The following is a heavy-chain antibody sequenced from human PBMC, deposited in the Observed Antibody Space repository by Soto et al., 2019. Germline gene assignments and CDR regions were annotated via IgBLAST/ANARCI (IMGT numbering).Heavy chain of an antibody. CDR2: IRNKANSYST. V-gene: IGHV3-72*01. CDR3: ARIRLGSYDLKFFDY. Sequence: EVQLVESGGGLVQPGGSLRLSCAASGFTFSDHYVDWVRQAPGKVLEWVARIRNKANSYSTEYAASAKGRFTISRDYSKNLGYLQMSSLKTDDTAVYYRARIRLGSYDLKFFDYWGQGTLVTVSS. CDR1: GFTFSDHY. D-gene: IGHD1-26*01. J-gene: IGHJ4*02.